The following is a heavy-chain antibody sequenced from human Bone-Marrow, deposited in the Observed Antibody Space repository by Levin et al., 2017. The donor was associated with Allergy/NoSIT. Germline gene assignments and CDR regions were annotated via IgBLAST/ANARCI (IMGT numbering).Heavy chain of an antibody. CDR3: AKEGSITVADVDWLDP. CDR1: GYTFTDYF. V-gene: IGHV1-2*02. CDR2: INPNTGVT. J-gene: IGHJ5*02. Sequence: GASVKVSCKASGYTFTDYFMHWVRQAPGQGLEWMGWINPNTGVTSSAQKFQGRVTMTSDMSITTAYMELSRLRPDDTAVYYCAKEGSITVADVDWLDPWGPGTLVTVSS. D-gene: IGHD6-19*01.